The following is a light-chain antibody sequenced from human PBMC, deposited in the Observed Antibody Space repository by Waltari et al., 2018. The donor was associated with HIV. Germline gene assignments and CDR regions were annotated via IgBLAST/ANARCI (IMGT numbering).Light chain of an antibody. CDR3: QQNNSTPYT. CDR1: QIISRN. J-gene: IGKJ2*01. V-gene: IGKV1-39*01. CDR2: AAS. Sequence: DIQMTQSPSSLSASVGDRVTLTCRASQIISRNLNWFQLKPGEAPKLLILAASRLHSGVPARISGSGSGTDFTLTISSLQPEDSATYSCQQNNSTPYTFGQGTKLEIK.